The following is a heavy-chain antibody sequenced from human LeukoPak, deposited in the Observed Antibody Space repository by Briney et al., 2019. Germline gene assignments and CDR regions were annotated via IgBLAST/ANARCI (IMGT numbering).Heavy chain of an antibody. CDR3: ARGLSSGWYSDY. Sequence: GASVKVSCKASGYTFTSYDINWVRQATGQGLEWMGWMNPNSGNTGYAQKFQGRVTMTRNTSISTAYMELSSLRSKDTAVYYCARGLSSGWYSDYWGQGTLVTVSS. CDR1: GYTFTSYD. D-gene: IGHD6-19*01. V-gene: IGHV1-8*01. J-gene: IGHJ4*02. CDR2: MNPNSGNT.